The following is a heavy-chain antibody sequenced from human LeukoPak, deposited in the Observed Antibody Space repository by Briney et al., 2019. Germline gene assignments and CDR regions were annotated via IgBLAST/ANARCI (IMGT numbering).Heavy chain of an antibody. CDR3: ARWRSQLRLGELSSHYFDY. D-gene: IGHD3-16*02. V-gene: IGHV4-34*01. J-gene: IGHJ4*02. CDR2: INHSGST. CDR1: GGSFSGYY. Sequence: PSETLSLTCAVYGGSFSGYYWSWIRHPPGKGLEWIGEINHSGSTNYNPSLKSRVTISVDTSKNQFSLKLSSVTAADTAVYYCARWRSQLRLGELSSHYFDYWGQGTLVTVPS.